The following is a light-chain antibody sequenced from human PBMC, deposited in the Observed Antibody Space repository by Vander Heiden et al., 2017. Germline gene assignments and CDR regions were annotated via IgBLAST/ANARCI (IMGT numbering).Light chain of an antibody. V-gene: IGKV3-20*01. CDR1: QSVCSTC. CDR3: QEDSRFVT. CDR2: GAS. Sequence: EIVLTQSPGTLSLSPGEGATLSCRASQSVCSTCLAWYQQRPGQAPRLLIYGASTRAIGIPDRFSGSGSGTDFTLTISRLEPEDFAVYYWQEDSRFVTFGGGTKVEIK. J-gene: IGKJ4*01.